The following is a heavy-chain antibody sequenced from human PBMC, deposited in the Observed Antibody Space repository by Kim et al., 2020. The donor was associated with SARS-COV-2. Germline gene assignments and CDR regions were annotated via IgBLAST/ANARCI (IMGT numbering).Heavy chain of an antibody. Sequence: GGSLRLSCAASGFAFGTSAMSWVRQAPGKGLEWVSAISDTGTSTYYADSVKGRFTISRDNSQNTLYLHMNSLRAEDTAIYYCAKGFTIDYWGQGSLVTVS. J-gene: IGHJ4*02. V-gene: IGHV3-23*01. CDR2: ISDTGTST. CDR3: AKGFTIDY. D-gene: IGHD1-1*01. CDR1: GFAFGTSA.